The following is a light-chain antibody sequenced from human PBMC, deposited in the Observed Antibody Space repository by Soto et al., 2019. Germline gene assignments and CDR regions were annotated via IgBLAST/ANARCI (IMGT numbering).Light chain of an antibody. CDR2: DAS. Sequence: DIQMTQSPSSLSASVGDRVTITCQASQDISNYLNWYQQKPGKAPKLLIYDASNLETGVPSRFSGSGSGTDFTFTISSLQPEDIATYYCQRYNDYQYIFGQGTKLEIK. CDR3: QRYNDYQYI. J-gene: IGKJ2*01. V-gene: IGKV1-33*01. CDR1: QDISNY.